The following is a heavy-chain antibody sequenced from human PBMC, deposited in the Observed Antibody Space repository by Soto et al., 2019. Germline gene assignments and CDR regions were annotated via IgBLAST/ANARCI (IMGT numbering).Heavy chain of an antibody. D-gene: IGHD3-3*01. CDR2: IIPSGGRT. Sequence: QVQLVQSGAEVKQPGASVKVSCKASGYSFTNYHLHWVRQAPGQGLEWMGMIIPSGGRTTYAQKLQGIVTMTRDTSTTTVYLELTSLKSEDTAVYHCARVRAGDTRDFDYWGQGTLVTVSS. V-gene: IGHV1-46*01. CDR3: ARVRAGDTRDFDY. J-gene: IGHJ4*02. CDR1: GYSFTNYH.